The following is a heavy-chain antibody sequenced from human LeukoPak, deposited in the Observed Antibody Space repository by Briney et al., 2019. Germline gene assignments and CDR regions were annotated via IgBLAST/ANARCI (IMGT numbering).Heavy chain of an antibody. CDR2: INPNSGGT. J-gene: IGHJ6*02. Sequence: ASVKVSCKASGYTFTSYYMHWVRQALGQGLEWMGWINPNSGGTNYAQKFQGWVTMTRDTSTSTAYMELSRLRSDDTAVYYCAREYDYGSGSPDYYYYGMDVWGQGTTVTVSS. D-gene: IGHD3-10*01. CDR3: AREYDYGSGSPDYYYYGMDV. V-gene: IGHV1-2*04. CDR1: GYTFTSYY.